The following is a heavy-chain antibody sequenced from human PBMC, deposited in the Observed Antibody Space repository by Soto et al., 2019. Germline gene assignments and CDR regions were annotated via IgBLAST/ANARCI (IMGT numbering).Heavy chain of an antibody. J-gene: IGHJ4*02. CDR1: GFTFTSYA. D-gene: IGHD1-26*01. CDR3: GKEPGAAFGDYSDF. V-gene: IGHV3-23*01. CDR2: ISVGSGGT. Sequence: EVRLLESGGDLVPPGGSLRLSCEASGFTFTSYAMTWVRQAPGKGLEWVSGISVGSGGTYYAESVKGRFTISRDNSKNTVYLQMHSLRAEDTDLYCCGKEPGAAFGDYSDFWGQGTLVTVSS.